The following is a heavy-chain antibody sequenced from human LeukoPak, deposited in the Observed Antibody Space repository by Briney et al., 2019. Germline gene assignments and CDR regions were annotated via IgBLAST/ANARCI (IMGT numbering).Heavy chain of an antibody. J-gene: IGHJ4*02. Sequence: ASVKVSCKASGYTFTASIMHWGGQAPGQGLGGMGGINPNSVGTNYAQKFQGRVTMARDTSISTAYMELSRLRSDDTAVYYCARVPYYYDSSGYYHLFDYWGQGTLVTVSS. D-gene: IGHD3-22*01. V-gene: IGHV1-2*02. CDR2: INPNSVGT. CDR1: GYTFTASI. CDR3: ARVPYYYDSSGYYHLFDY.